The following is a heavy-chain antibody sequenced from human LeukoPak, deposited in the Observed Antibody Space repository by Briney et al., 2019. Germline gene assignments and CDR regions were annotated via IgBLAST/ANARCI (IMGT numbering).Heavy chain of an antibody. D-gene: IGHD3-22*01. CDR1: GFTFSSYW. CDR3: ARGGPYYYDSIGYYSDY. Sequence: GGSLRVSCAASGFTFSSYWMHWVRQAPGKGLVWVSRINSDGGSTSYADSVKGRFPISRDNAKNTLYLQMNSLRAQDTAVYYCARGGPYYYDSIGYYSDYWGQGTLVTVSS. J-gene: IGHJ4*02. CDR2: INSDGGST. V-gene: IGHV3-74*01.